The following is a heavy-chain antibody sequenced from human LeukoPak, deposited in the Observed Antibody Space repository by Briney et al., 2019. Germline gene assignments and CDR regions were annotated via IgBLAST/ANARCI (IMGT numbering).Heavy chain of an antibody. D-gene: IGHD2-21*02. Sequence: SQTLSLTCTVSGDSVTSGGYFWTWIRHHPGKGLEWIGYISNSGTTSYNPSLKSRVSISVDTSNNQFSLSLSSVTAADTAVYYCARDVVVTSSPDAFDIWGQGTMVAVSS. CDR2: ISNSGTT. CDR3: ARDVVVTSSPDAFDI. V-gene: IGHV4-31*03. CDR1: GDSVTSGGYF. J-gene: IGHJ3*02.